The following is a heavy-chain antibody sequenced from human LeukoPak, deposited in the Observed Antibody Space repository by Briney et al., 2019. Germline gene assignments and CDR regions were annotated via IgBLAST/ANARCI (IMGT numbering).Heavy chain of an antibody. V-gene: IGHV4-30-2*01. CDR2: IYHSGST. CDR3: ARAPAALPAFDI. D-gene: IGHD2-15*01. Sequence: SETLSLTCTVSGGSISSGGYYWSWIRQPPGKGLEWIGYIYHSGSTYYNPSLKSRVTISVDRSKNQFSLKLSSVTAADTAVYYCARAPAALPAFDIWGQGTMVTVSS. CDR1: GGSISSGGYY. J-gene: IGHJ3*02.